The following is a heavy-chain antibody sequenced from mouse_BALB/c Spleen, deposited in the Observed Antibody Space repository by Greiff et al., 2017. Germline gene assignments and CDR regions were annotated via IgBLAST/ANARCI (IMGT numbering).Heavy chain of an antibody. Sequence: EVKLVESGGGLVQPGGSLKLSCAASGFTFSSYTMSWVRQTPEKRLEWVAYISNGGGSTYYPDTVKGRFTISRDNAKNTLYLQMSSLKSEDTAMYYCARQGLRPGAMDYWGQGTSVTVSS. V-gene: IGHV5-12-2*01. J-gene: IGHJ4*01. CDR1: GFTFSSYT. CDR3: ARQGLRPGAMDY. D-gene: IGHD2-4*01. CDR2: ISNGGGST.